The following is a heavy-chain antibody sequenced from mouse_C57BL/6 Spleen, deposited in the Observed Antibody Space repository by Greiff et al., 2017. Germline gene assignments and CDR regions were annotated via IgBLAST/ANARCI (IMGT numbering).Heavy chain of an antibody. V-gene: IGHV1-52*01. CDR1: GYTFTSYW. CDR2: IDPSDSET. CDR3: AREGSPYAMDY. Sequence: QVQLQQPGAELVRPGSSVKLSCKASGYTFTSYWMHWVKQRPIQGLEWIGNIDPSDSETHYNQKFKDKATLTVDKSSSTAYMQRSSLTSDDSAVYYSAREGSPYAMDYWGQGTSVTVSA. J-gene: IGHJ4*01.